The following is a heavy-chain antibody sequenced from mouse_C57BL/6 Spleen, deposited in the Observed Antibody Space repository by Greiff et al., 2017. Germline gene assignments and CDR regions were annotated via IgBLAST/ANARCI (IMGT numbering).Heavy chain of an antibody. V-gene: IGHV1-69*01. CDR1: GYTFTSYW. CDR2: IDPSDSYT. Sequence: QVQLQQPGAELVMPGASVKLSCKASGYTFTSYWMHWVKQRPGQGLEWIGEIDPSDSYTNYNQKFKGKSTLTVDKSSSTAYMQLRSVTSEDSAVYYCARRYYGPFDYWGQGTTLTVSS. CDR3: ARRYYGPFDY. D-gene: IGHD1-2*01. J-gene: IGHJ2*01.